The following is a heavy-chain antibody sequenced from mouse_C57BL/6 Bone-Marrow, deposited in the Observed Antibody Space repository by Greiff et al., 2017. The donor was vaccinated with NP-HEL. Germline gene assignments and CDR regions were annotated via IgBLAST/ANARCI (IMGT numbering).Heavy chain of an antibody. Sequence: EVKLVESGGGLVKPGGSLKLSCAASGFTFSDYGMHWVRQAPEKGLEWVAYISSGSSTIYYADTVKGRFTISRDNAKTTLFLQMTSLRSEDTAMYYCARFMVTAYYFDYWGQGTTLTVSS. CDR2: ISSGSSTI. V-gene: IGHV5-17*01. CDR3: ARFMVTAYYFDY. D-gene: IGHD2-2*01. J-gene: IGHJ2*01. CDR1: GFTFSDYG.